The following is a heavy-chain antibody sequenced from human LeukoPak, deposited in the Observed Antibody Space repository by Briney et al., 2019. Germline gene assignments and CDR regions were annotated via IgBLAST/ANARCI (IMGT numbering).Heavy chain of an antibody. CDR2: IYPGDSDT. V-gene: IGHV5-51*01. D-gene: IGHD3-10*01. J-gene: IGHJ5*02. CDR3: ARPAISMIRGVIKGVWFDP. CDR1: GYSFTSYW. Sequence: GESLKISCKGSGYSFTSYWIGWVRQMPGKGLEWMGIIYPGDSDTRYSPSFQGQVTISADKSISTAYLQWSSLKASDTAMYYCARPAISMIRGVIKGVWFDPWGQGTLVTVSS.